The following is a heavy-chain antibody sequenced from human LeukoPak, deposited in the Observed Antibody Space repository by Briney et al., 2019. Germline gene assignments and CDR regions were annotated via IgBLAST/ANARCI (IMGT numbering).Heavy chain of an antibody. CDR2: ISSSSSTI. CDR1: GFTFSSYS. J-gene: IGHJ4*02. V-gene: IGHV3-48*04. CDR3: ARDFIDFWSAYSTTAGYFDY. D-gene: IGHD3-3*01. Sequence: PGGSLRLSCAASGFTFSSYSMNWVRQAPGKGLEWVSYISSSSSTIYYADSVKGRFTISRDNAKNSLYLQMNSLRAEDTAVYYCARDFIDFWSAYSTTAGYFDYWGQGTLVTVSS.